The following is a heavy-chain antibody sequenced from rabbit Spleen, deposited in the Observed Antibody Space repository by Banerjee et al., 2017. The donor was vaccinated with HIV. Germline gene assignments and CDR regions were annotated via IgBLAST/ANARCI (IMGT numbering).Heavy chain of an antibody. Sequence: QSLEESGGGLVKPGASLTLTCKASGFSFNSGYDMCWVRQAPGKGLEWIACINAVTGKAVYASWAKGRFTFSKTSSTTVTLQMTSLTAADTATYFCARGSAAMTMVITGYYLTLWGQGALVTVS. J-gene: IGHJ4*01. CDR3: ARGSAAMTMVITGYYLTL. CDR1: GFSFNSGYD. D-gene: IGHD2-1*01. V-gene: IGHV1S40*01. CDR2: INAVTGKA.